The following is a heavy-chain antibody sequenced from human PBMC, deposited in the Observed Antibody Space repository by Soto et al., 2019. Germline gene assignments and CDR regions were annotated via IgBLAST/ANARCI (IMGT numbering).Heavy chain of an antibody. D-gene: IGHD3-9*01. Sequence: QVQLQQWGAGPLRPLETLSLTCGVSGGSFSGYHWAWIRQSPGKGLEWIGEINDRGSINYNPSLKSRVSISVDTSKNHYSLSLRSVTAADTAVYYCARESHDILTGPPWVWYFDLWGRGTLVTVSS. CDR1: GGSFSGYH. J-gene: IGHJ2*01. CDR2: INDRGSI. V-gene: IGHV4-34*01. CDR3: ARESHDILTGPPWVWYFDL.